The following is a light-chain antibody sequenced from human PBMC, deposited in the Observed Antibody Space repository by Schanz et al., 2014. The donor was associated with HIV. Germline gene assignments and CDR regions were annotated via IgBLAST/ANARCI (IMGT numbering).Light chain of an antibody. CDR2: DVS. Sequence: QSALTQPRSVSGSPGQSVTISCTGTSSDVGGYNYVSWYQQHPGKAPKVMIYDVSRRPSGVPDRFSGSKSGNTASLTISGLQAEDEADYYCCLYAGSYTYVFGIGTKLTVL. V-gene: IGLV2-11*01. CDR3: CLYAGSYTYV. CDR1: SSDVGGYNY. J-gene: IGLJ1*01.